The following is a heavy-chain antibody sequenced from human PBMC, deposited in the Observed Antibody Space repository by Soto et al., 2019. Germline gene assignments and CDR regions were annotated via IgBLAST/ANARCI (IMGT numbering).Heavy chain of an antibody. CDR3: ARVYCSGGSCSLGFGWYYYYMDV. CDR1: GYTFTSYG. Sequence: QVQLVQSGAEVKKPGASVKVSCKASGYTFTSYGISWVRQAPGQGLEWMGWISAYNGNTNYAQKLQGRGTMTTDTSTSTAYMEMRSLGSDATAVYYCARVYCSGGSCSLGFGWYYYYMDVWGKGTTVTVAS. V-gene: IGHV1-18*01. J-gene: IGHJ6*03. CDR2: ISAYNGNT. D-gene: IGHD2-15*01.